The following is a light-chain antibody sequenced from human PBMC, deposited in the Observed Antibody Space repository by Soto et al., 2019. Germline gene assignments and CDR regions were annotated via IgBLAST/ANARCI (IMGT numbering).Light chain of an antibody. J-gene: IGKJ2*01. Sequence: EIGLTQSPATLSLSPGERATLSCRASQSVSSYLAWYQQKPGQAPRLLIYDASNRATGIPARFSGGGSGTDFTLTISSLEPEAFAVYCCQQRCHLPRITFGQETKLEIK. CDR1: QSVSSY. V-gene: IGKV3-11*01. CDR2: DAS. CDR3: QQRCHLPRIT.